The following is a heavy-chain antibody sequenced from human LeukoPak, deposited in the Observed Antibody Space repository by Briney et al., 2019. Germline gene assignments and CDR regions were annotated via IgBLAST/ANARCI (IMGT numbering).Heavy chain of an antibody. J-gene: IGHJ6*03. CDR1: GFTFDDYA. CDR2: ISGDGGST. CDR3: AKGTYYDFWSGYYYYYYYMDV. D-gene: IGHD3-3*01. Sequence: GGSLRLSCAASGFTFDDYAMHWVRQAPGKGLEWVSLISGDGGSTYYADSVKGRFTISRDNSKNSLYLQMNSLRTEDTALYYCAKGTYYDFWSGYYYYYYYMDVWGKGTTVTVFS. V-gene: IGHV3-43*02.